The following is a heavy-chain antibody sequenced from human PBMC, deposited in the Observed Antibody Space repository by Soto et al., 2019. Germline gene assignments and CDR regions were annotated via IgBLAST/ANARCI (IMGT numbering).Heavy chain of an antibody. CDR2: IIPITATA. CDR3: ARSQGSSTSLEIYYYYYYGMDV. J-gene: IGHJ6*02. CDR1: GGTFGSYA. Sequence: QVQLVQSGAEVKKPGSSVKVSCKASGGTFGSYAISWVRQAPGQGLEWMGGIIPITATANYAQKFQGRVTITVDESTSTASMQLSSLRSEDTAVYYCARSQGSSTSLEIYYYYYYGMDVWGQGTTVTVS. D-gene: IGHD2-2*01. V-gene: IGHV1-69*01.